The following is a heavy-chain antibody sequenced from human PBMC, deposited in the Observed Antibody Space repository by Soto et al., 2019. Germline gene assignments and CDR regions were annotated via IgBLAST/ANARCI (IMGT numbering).Heavy chain of an antibody. Sequence: SVKVSCKASGGTFSSYAISWVRQAPGQGLEWMGGIIPIFGTANYAQKFQGRVTITADKSTSTAYMELSSLRSEDTAVYYCARSESRQQLVYGMDVWGQGTTVTVSS. V-gene: IGHV1-69*06. CDR2: IIPIFGTA. J-gene: IGHJ6*02. D-gene: IGHD6-13*01. CDR3: ARSESRQQLVYGMDV. CDR1: GGTFSSYA.